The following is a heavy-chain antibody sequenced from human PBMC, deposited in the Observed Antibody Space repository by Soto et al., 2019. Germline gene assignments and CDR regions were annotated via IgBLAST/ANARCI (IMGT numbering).Heavy chain of an antibody. CDR2: IIPLFGTA. V-gene: IGHV1-69*01. J-gene: IGHJ4*02. CDR1: GGTFSTYD. CDR3: AINEGTDGYKFAY. D-gene: IGHD5-12*01. Sequence: QVQLVQSGAEVKKPGSSVKVSCKASGGTFSTYDICWVRQAPGQGLEWMGGIIPLFGTANYAQKFQGRATIIADESTRTAYMELRILRSEDTAVYYSAINEGTDGYKFAYWGPGTLVTVSS.